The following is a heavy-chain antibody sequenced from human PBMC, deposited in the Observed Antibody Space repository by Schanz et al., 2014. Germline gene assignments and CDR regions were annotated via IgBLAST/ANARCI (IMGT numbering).Heavy chain of an antibody. CDR3: ARDMGYCSGGSCLTFDY. CDR1: GFTFSSYG. J-gene: IGHJ4*02. CDR2: ISYDGSNK. Sequence: QVQLVESGGGVVQPGRSLRLSCAASGFTFSSYGMHWVRQAPGKGLEWVAVISYDGSNKYYADSVKGRFTISRDNSKNTLYLQMNTPRAEDTAVYYCARDMGYCSGGSCLTFDYWGQGTLVTVSS. D-gene: IGHD2-15*01. V-gene: IGHV3-30*19.